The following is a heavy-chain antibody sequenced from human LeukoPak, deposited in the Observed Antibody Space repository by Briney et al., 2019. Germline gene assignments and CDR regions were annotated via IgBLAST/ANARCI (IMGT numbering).Heavy chain of an antibody. D-gene: IGHD3-10*01. CDR3: ARGMHYYGSGSDYFDY. J-gene: IGHJ4*02. V-gene: IGHV4-34*01. CDR2: INHSGST. Sequence: TWFRQAPGKGLEWIGEINHSGSTNYNPSLKSRVTISVDTSKNQFSLKLSSVTAADTAVYYCARGMHYYGSGSDYFDYWGQGTLVTVSS.